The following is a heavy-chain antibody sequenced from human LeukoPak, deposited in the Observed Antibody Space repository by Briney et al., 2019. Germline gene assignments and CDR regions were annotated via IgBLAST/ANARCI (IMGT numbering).Heavy chain of an antibody. J-gene: IGHJ6*02. V-gene: IGHV4-4*08. CDR3: ARHPQHPNMDV. Sequence: SDTLSLTCSVSCGPISTYYWSWIRQPPGKGLEWIGRVYRSGDTNYNPSLKSRVTISGDTSKNQFSLKLSSVTAADTAVYYCARHPQHPNMDVWGQGTTVTV. CDR1: CGPISTYY. D-gene: IGHD6-13*01. CDR2: VYRSGDT.